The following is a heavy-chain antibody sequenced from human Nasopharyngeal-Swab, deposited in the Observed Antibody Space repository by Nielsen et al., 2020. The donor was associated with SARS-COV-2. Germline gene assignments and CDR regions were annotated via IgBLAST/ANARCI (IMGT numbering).Heavy chain of an antibody. V-gene: IGHV3-20*01. D-gene: IGHD4-17*01. Sequence: GESLKISCAASGFTFSSYGMSWVRQAPGKGLEWVSGINWNGGSTGYADSVKGRFTISRDNAKNSLYLQMNSLRAEDTALYHCARGYYGDFYFDYWGQGTLVTVSS. J-gene: IGHJ4*02. CDR2: INWNGGST. CDR1: GFTFSSYG. CDR3: ARGYYGDFYFDY.